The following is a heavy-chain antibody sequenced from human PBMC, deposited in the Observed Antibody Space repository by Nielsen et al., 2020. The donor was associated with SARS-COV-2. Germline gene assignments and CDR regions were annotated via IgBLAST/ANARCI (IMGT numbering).Heavy chain of an antibody. CDR3: VRNEAAPGMETNWYDH. V-gene: IGHV3-23*01. Sequence: GGSLRLSCAASGFNFNNYAMTWVRQAPGKGLEWVSTFGVPRPNTYYADSVKGRFTISRDNSKNTLYLQMDSLRADDTAVYYCVRNEAAPGMETNWYDHWGQGTPVTVSS. D-gene: IGHD6-13*01. CDR2: FGVPRPNT. CDR1: GFNFNNYA. J-gene: IGHJ5*02.